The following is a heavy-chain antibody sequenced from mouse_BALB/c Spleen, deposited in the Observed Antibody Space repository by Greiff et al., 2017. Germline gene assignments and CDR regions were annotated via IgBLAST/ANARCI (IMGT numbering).Heavy chain of an antibody. D-gene: IGHD2-1*01. CDR2: IYPGDGDT. Sequence: QVQLKQSGPELVKPGASVKISCKASGYAFSSSWMNWVKQRPGQGLEWIGRIYPGDGDTNYNEKFKSKATLTVDKSSSTAYMQLSSLTSEDSAVYYCARWGNYDWFAYWGQGTLVTVSA. CDR3: ARWGNYDWFAY. J-gene: IGHJ3*01. V-gene: IGHV1-82*01. CDR1: GYAFSSSW.